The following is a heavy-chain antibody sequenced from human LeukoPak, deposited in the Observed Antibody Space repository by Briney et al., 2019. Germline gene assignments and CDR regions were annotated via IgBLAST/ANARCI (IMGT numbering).Heavy chain of an antibody. CDR1: GFTFSSYS. Sequence: GGSLRLSCAASGFTFSSYSMNWVRQAPGKGLEWLSYISSGSSPIYYADSVKGRFTISRDDAKNLVYLQMNSLRAEDTAVYYCTYLRTPYCNDKWLDPWGQGALVTVSS. J-gene: IGHJ5*02. CDR2: ISSGSSPI. CDR3: TYLRTPYCNDKWLDP. V-gene: IGHV3-48*04. D-gene: IGHD3/OR15-3a*01.